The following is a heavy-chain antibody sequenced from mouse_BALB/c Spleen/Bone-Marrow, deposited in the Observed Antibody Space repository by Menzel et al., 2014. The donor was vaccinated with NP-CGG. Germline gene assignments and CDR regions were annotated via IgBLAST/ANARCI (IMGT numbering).Heavy chain of an antibody. Sequence: QVQLQQSGAEPVKPGASVKLPCKASGYTFTSYYMYWVKQRPGQGLEWIGEINPSNGGTNFNEKFKSKATLTVDKSSSTAYMQLSSLTSEDSAVYYCTREGDSPFAYWGQGTLVTVSA. CDR2: INPSNGGT. J-gene: IGHJ3*01. V-gene: IGHV1S81*02. D-gene: IGHD2-13*01. CDR1: GYTFTSYY. CDR3: TREGDSPFAY.